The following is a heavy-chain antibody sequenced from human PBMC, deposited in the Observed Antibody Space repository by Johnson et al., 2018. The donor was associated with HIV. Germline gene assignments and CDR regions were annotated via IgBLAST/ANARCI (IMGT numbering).Heavy chain of an antibody. CDR3: AKRAQLGTAWYVNAFDI. V-gene: IGHV3-30*18. Sequence: QVQVVESGGGVVQPGRSLRLSCAASGFTFSSYGMHWVRQAPGKGLEWVAVISYDGKNKYYADSVKGRFTISRDNSKNTLYLQMNSLRAEDTAVYYCAKRAQLGTAWYVNAFDIWGQGTMVTVSS. CDR2: ISYDGKNK. J-gene: IGHJ3*02. D-gene: IGHD3-16*01. CDR1: GFTFSSYG.